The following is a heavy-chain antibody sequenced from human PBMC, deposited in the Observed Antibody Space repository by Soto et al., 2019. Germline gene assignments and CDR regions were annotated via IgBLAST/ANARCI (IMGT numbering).Heavy chain of an antibody. D-gene: IGHD2-2*01. CDR1: SGSISSSNW. Sequence: QLQLQESGPVLVKPSWTLSLTCAVYSGSISSSNWWSWVRQPPGKGLEWMGEIYHSGSTNYNPYLNRRVTISVDTPKTQFSLQLSAVTAADTAVYYCARARRGVPAAIQYYYYYYMDVWGKGTTVTVSS. CDR3: ARARRGVPAAIQYYYYYYMDV. V-gene: IGHV4-4*02. J-gene: IGHJ6*03. CDR2: IYHSGST.